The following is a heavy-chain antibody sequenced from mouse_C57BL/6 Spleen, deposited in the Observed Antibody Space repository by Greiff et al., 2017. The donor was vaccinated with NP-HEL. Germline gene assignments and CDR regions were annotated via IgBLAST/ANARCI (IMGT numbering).Heavy chain of an antibody. CDR1: GYTFTDYY. D-gene: IGHD4-1*01. CDR3: ARSWGSWFAY. CDR2: INPYNGGT. J-gene: IGHJ3*01. V-gene: IGHV1-19*01. Sequence: VQLQQSGPVLVKPGASVKMSCKASGYTFTDYYMNWVKQSHGKSLEWIGVINPYNGGTSYNQKFKGKATLTVDKSSSTACMELNSLTSEDSAVYYCARSWGSWFAYWGQGTLVTVSA.